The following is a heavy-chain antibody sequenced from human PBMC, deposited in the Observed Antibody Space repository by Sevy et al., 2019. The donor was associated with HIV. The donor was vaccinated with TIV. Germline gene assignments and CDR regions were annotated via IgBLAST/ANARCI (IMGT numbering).Heavy chain of an antibody. D-gene: IGHD5-12*01. J-gene: IGHJ4*02. CDR3: AKVYSGYDSGGYFDY. CDR1: GFTFSSYA. Sequence: GGSLRLSCAASGFTFSSYAMSWVRQAPGKGLEWVSAISGSGGSTYYADSVKGRFTISRDNSKNTLYLQMNSLRAEDTAVYYCAKVYSGYDSGGYFDYWGQGTLVTVSS. CDR2: ISGSGGST. V-gene: IGHV3-23*01.